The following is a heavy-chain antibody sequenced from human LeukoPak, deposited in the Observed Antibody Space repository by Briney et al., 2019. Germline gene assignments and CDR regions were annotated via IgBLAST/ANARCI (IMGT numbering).Heavy chain of an antibody. CDR2: IWYDGSKK. Sequence: GGSLRLSCAASGFTFSSHGMHWVRQAPGKGLEWVAVIWYDGSKKYYADSVTGRFTISRDNSKNALSLQMNSLRAEDTAVYYCARDPGHYWGQGTLVTVSS. CDR3: ARDPGHY. V-gene: IGHV3-33*01. J-gene: IGHJ4*02. CDR1: GFTFSSHG.